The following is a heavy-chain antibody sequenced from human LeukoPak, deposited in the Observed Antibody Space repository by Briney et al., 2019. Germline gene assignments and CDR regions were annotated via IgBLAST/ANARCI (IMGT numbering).Heavy chain of an antibody. D-gene: IGHD1-26*01. J-gene: IGHJ4*02. Sequence: SETLSLTCTVSGGSISSYYWSWIRQPPGKGLEWIGYIYYSGSTNYNPSLKSRVTISVDTSKNQLSLKLSSVTAADTAVYYCARRSGSYGRLYYFDYWGQGTLVTVSS. CDR1: GGSISSYY. V-gene: IGHV4-59*12. CDR3: ARRSGSYGRLYYFDY. CDR2: IYYSGST.